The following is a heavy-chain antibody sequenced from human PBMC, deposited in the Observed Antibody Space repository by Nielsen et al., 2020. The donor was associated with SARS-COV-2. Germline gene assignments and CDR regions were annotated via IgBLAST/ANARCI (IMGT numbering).Heavy chain of an antibody. CDR3: AKDRIVVVVAATWYYYGMDV. Sequence: GESLKISCAASGFTFSDYYMSWVRQAPGKGLEWVSVIYSGGSTYYADSVKGRFTISRDNSKNTLYLQMNSLRAEDTAVYYCAKDRIVVVVAATWYYYGMDVWGQGTTVTVSS. D-gene: IGHD2-15*01. J-gene: IGHJ6*02. V-gene: IGHV3-66*02. CDR2: IYSGGST. CDR1: GFTFSDYY.